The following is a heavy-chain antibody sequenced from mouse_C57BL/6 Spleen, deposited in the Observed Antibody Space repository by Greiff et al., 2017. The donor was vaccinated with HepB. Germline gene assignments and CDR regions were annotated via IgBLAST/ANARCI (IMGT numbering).Heavy chain of an antibody. V-gene: IGHV1-72*01. CDR1: GYTFTSYW. CDR2: IDPNSGGT. D-gene: IGHD2-4*01. CDR3: ASIYYDYPWYFDV. Sequence: QVQLKQPGAELVKPGASVKLSCKASGYTFTSYWMHWVKQRPGRGLEWIGRIDPNSGGTKYNEKFKSKATLTVDKPSSTAYMQLSSLTSEDSAVYYCASIYYDYPWYFDVWGTGTTVTVSS. J-gene: IGHJ1*03.